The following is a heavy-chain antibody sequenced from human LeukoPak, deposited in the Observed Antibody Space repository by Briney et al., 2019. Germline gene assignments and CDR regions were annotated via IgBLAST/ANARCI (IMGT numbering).Heavy chain of an antibody. Sequence: PGGSLRLACEGAGFSFSDYPMHWVRHAPEKGLQYVSGIGINGGSIYHASSVKCRFTISRDNSKNTLYLQMGSLKSDHMAIYYCARGRYYDMWTAQYPAQYYYYLDLWGKGTTVTVSS. CDR2: IGINGGSI. D-gene: IGHD3-9*01. CDR3: ARGRYYDMWTAQYPAQYYYYLDL. V-gene: IGHV3-64*01. J-gene: IGHJ6*03. CDR1: GFSFSDYP.